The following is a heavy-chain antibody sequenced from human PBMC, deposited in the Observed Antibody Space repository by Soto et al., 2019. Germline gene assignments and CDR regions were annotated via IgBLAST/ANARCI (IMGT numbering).Heavy chain of an antibody. V-gene: IGHV1-18*01. CDR2: ISAYNGNT. Sequence: ASVKVSCKASGYTFTSYGISWVRQAPGQGLEWMGWISAYNGNTNYAQKLQGRVTMTTDTSTSTAYMELRSLRSDDTAVYYCARAGDIVVVPAAMGAVAGTGYYYYGMDVWGQGTKVTVSS. CDR1: GYTFTSYG. D-gene: IGHD2-2*01. J-gene: IGHJ6*02. CDR3: ARAGDIVVVPAAMGAVAGTGYYYYGMDV.